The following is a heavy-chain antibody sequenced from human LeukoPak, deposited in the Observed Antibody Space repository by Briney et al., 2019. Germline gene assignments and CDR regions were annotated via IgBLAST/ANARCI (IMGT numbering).Heavy chain of an antibody. D-gene: IGHD6-19*01. V-gene: IGHV3-30-3*01. CDR2: ISYDGSNK. CDR3: ARDPRYGRAWHYFDY. J-gene: IGHJ4*02. Sequence: GGSLRLSCAVSGFIFSSYAMHWVRQAPGKGLEWVAVISYDGSNKYYADSVKGRFTISRDNSKNTLYLQMNSLRAEDTAVYFCARDPRYGRAWHYFDYWGQGTLVTVSS. CDR1: GFIFSSYA.